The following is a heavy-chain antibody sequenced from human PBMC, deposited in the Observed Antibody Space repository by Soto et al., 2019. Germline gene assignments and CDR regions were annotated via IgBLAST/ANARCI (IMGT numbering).Heavy chain of an antibody. CDR2: IVVGSGNT. CDR3: AAGYYRGGYYYGMDV. V-gene: IGHV1-58*01. Sequence: SVKVSCKASGFTFTSSAVHWVRQARGQRLEWIGWIVVGSGNTNYAQKFQERVTITRDMSTSTAYMELSSLRSEDTAVYHCAAGYYRGGYYYGMDVWGQGTTVTASS. D-gene: IGHD3-10*01. J-gene: IGHJ6*02. CDR1: GFTFTSSA.